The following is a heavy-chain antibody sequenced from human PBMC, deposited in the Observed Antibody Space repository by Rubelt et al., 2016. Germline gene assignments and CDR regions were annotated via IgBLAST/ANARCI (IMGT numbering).Heavy chain of an antibody. V-gene: IGHV4-59*02. Sequence: QVQLQESGPRLVKPSETLSLTCTVSGASVSSFYWSWLRQPPGKGLEWIGYIHYSGSTNYNPSLMSRVTISVDTSKTRFSLNLSSVTAADTAVYYCARGYGSGGFVWFDPWGQGTLVTVSS. J-gene: IGHJ5*02. D-gene: IGHD3-10*01. CDR3: ARGYGSGGFVWFDP. CDR1: GASVSSFY. CDR2: IHYSGST.